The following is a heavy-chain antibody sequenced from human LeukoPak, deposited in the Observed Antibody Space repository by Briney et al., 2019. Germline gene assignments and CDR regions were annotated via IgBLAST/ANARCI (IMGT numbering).Heavy chain of an antibody. V-gene: IGHV5-51*01. CDR3: TRDVRGGFPRHDAFDI. CDR1: GHSFTSYW. D-gene: IGHD1-26*01. CDR2: IYPGDSDT. J-gene: IGHJ3*02. Sequence: GESLQISCTGSGHSFTSYWIGWVRQMPGKGMEWMGIIYPGDSDTRYSPSFQGQVTISADKSISTAYLQWSSMDAADTVRYCSTRDVRGGFPRHDAFDIWGQGTMVTVSS.